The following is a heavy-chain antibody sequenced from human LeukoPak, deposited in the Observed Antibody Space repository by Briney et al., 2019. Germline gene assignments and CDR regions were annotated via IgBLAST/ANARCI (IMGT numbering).Heavy chain of an antibody. J-gene: IGHJ5*02. V-gene: IGHV3-11*01. CDR3: ARGQNWFDP. CDR1: GFTFSDYY. Sequence: PGRSLRLSCAASGFTFSDYYMSWIRQAPGKGLECLSYISGSGGAIYYADSLKGRFTVSRDNAKNSLYLQVNSLRAEDTAVYYCARGQNWFDPWGQGTLVTVSS. CDR2: ISGSGGAI.